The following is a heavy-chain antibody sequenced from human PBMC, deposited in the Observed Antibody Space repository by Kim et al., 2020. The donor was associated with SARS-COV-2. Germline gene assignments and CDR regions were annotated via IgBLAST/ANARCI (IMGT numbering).Heavy chain of an antibody. V-gene: IGHV4-34*01. CDR3: ARGRYSSGWFDY. Sequence: NYNPSLKSRVTMSVDTSKSQFSLKLSSVTAADTDVYYCARGRYSSGWFDYWGQGTLVTVSS. J-gene: IGHJ4*02. D-gene: IGHD6-19*01.